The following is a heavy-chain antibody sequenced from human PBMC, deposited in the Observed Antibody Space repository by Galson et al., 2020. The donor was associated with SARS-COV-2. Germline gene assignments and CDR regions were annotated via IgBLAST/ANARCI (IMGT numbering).Heavy chain of an antibody. Sequence: ASETLSLTCTVSGGPISSGRFYWNWLRQHPGKGLEWLGHIYYSGSTYYNPSLKSRVTISVDTSKNQFSLKLCSVTAADSAVYYCARWAVAGYFDYWGQGTLVTVSS. D-gene: IGHD6-19*01. CDR2: IYYSGST. V-gene: IGHV4-31*03. CDR1: GGPISSGRFY. J-gene: IGHJ4*03. CDR3: ARWAVAGYFDY.